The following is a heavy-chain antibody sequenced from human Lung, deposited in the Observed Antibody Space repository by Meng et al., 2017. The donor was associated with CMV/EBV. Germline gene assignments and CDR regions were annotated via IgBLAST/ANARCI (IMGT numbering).Heavy chain of an antibody. CDR2: SRNKASSYTT. Sequence: GGSXRLXCTASGFTFGDHYMDWVRQAPGKGLEWVARSRNKASSYTTEYAASVRGRFTISRDESGNSLDLQMTSLKTEDTAVYYCARDNSATRYFDYWGQGIXVTVDS. CDR1: GFTFGDHY. CDR3: ARDNSATRYFDY. J-gene: IGHJ4*02. D-gene: IGHD2/OR15-2a*01. V-gene: IGHV3-72*01.